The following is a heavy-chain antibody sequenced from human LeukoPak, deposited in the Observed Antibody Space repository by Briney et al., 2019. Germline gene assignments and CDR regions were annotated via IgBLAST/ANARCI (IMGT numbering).Heavy chain of an antibody. CDR3: ATLAAPNVYYYYYYMDV. CDR1: GGSFSGYY. J-gene: IGHJ6*03. Sequence: PSETLSLTCAVYGGSFSGYYWSWIRQPPGKGLEWIGEINHSGSTNYNPSLKSRVTISVDTSKSQFSLKLSSVTAADTAVYYCATLAAPNVYYYYYYMDVWGKGTTVTVSS. V-gene: IGHV4-34*01. D-gene: IGHD6-6*01. CDR2: INHSGST.